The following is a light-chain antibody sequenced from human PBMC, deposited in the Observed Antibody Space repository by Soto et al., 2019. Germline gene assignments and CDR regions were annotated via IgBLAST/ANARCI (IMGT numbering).Light chain of an antibody. J-gene: IGLJ1*01. Sequence: LNHPASVSGSPGQSITISCTGTSSDVGGYNYVSWYQQHPGKAPKLMIYDVSNRPSGVSNRFSGSKSGNTASLTIFGLQAEDEADYYCSSYTSSSTRVFGTGTKVTVL. CDR3: SSYTSSSTRV. CDR2: DVS. V-gene: IGLV2-14*01. CDR1: SSDVGGYNY.